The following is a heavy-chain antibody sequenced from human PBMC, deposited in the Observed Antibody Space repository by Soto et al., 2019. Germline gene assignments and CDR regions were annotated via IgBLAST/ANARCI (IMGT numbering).Heavy chain of an antibody. V-gene: IGHV3-11*05. D-gene: IGHD3-10*01. CDR1: GFTFGEYY. CDR2: ISSSSSYT. CDR3: ARGASVPYYYGSGSYYPIDFDY. J-gene: IGHJ4*02. Sequence: GGSLRLSCAASGFTFGEYYMSWIRQAPGKGLEWVSYISSSSSYTNYADSVKGRFTISRDNAKNSLYLQMNSLRAEDTAVYYCARGASVPYYYGSGSYYPIDFDYWGQGTLVTVSS.